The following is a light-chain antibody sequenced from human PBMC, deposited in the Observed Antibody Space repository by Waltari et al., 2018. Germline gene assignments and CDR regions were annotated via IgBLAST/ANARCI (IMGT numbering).Light chain of an antibody. CDR3: QQSNSIPQT. CDR1: QGISTY. V-gene: IGKV1-39*01. J-gene: IGKJ1*01. CDR2: AAS. Sequence: DIQMTQSPSSLSASVGDRVTITCRASQGISTYLNWYQQKPGKAPKLLMYAASSLKSGVPSRFSCSGSGTDFTLTISSLQPEDFATYYCQQSNSIPQTFGQGTKVEIK.